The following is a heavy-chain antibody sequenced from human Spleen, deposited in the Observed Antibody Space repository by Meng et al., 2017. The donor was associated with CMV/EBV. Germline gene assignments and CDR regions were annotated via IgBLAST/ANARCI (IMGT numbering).Heavy chain of an antibody. D-gene: IGHD1-26*01. V-gene: IGHV1-18*01. CDR3: ARGRVGASWFDP. CDR1: GYTFTNYG. Sequence: ASVKVSCKASGYTFTNYGISWVRQAPGQGLEWMGWISADNGDTNYAQKVQGRVTMTTDTSTRTAYMELRSLESDDTAVYYCARGRVGASWFDPWGQGTLVTVSS. J-gene: IGHJ5*02. CDR2: ISADNGDT.